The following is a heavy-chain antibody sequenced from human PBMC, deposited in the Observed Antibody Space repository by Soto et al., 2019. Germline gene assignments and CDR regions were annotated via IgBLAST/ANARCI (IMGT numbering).Heavy chain of an antibody. D-gene: IGHD3-16*01. Sequence: GGSLRLSCAASGFTFSGYGMHWVRQAPGKGLEWVAVIWSDGSKKYHADSVKGRFTISRDNSKNTLYLQMNSLRVEDTALYYCARGRTFGRVMPFHALVKVWGQGTPVTV. J-gene: IGHJ6*01. V-gene: IGHV3-33*01. CDR2: IWSDGSKK. CDR3: ARGRTFGRVMPFHALVKV. CDR1: GFTFSGYG.